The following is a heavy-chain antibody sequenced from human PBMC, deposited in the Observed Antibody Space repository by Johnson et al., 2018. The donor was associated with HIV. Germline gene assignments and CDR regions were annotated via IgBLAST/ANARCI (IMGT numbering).Heavy chain of an antibody. CDR2: IYSGGST. CDR3: ARGGTMIVVVITYDAFDI. V-gene: IGHV3-66*02. CDR1: GFTVSSNY. J-gene: IGHJ3*02. D-gene: IGHD3-22*01. Sequence: QLVESGGGLVQPGGSLRLSCAASGFTVSSNYMNWVRQAPGKGLEWVSVIYSGGSTYYADSVKGRFTISRDNSKNTLYLQMNSLRAEDTAVYYCARGGTMIVVVITYDAFDIWGQGTMVTVSS.